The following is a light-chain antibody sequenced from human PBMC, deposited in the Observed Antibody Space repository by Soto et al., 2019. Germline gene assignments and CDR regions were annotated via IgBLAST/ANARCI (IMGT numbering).Light chain of an antibody. Sequence: ETVLTQSPATLSMSPGERAALSCRASQSVSSYLAWYQQKPGQAPRLLIYDASNRATGIPARFSGSGSGTDFTLTISSLEPEDFAVYYCQQYGSSSRTFGQGTKVDVK. CDR1: QSVSSY. V-gene: IGKV3-11*01. J-gene: IGKJ1*01. CDR3: QQYGSSSRT. CDR2: DAS.